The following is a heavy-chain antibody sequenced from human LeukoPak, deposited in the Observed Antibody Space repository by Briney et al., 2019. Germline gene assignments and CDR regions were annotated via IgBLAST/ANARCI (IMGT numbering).Heavy chain of an antibody. CDR3: ARERLDGMDV. V-gene: IGHV3-30-3*01. J-gene: IGHJ6*02. CDR1: GFTFSSYA. Sequence: PGRSLRLSCAASGFTFSSYAVHWVRQAPGKGLEWVAVISYDGSNKYYADSVKGRFTISRDNSKNTLYLQMNSLRAEDTAVYYCARERLDGMDVWGQGTTVTVSS. CDR2: ISYDGSNK.